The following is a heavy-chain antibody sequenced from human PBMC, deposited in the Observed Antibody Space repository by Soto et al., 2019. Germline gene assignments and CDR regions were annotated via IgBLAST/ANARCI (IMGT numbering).Heavy chain of an antibody. Sequence: VASVKVSCKVSGYTLTELSMHWVRQAPGKGLEWMGSFDPGDSETIYAQKFQGRLTMTGDTSTGTAYMELSRLRSDDTAVYYCARDRRVVIISGPYYYYGMDVWGQGTTVTVSS. CDR3: ARDRRVVIISGPYYYYGMDV. J-gene: IGHJ6*02. D-gene: IGHD3-3*01. CDR1: GYTLTELS. V-gene: IGHV1-24*01. CDR2: FDPGDSET.